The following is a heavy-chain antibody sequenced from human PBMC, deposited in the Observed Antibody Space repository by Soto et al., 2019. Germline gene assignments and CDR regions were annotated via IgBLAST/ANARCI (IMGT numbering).Heavy chain of an antibody. CDR2: IYYSGST. V-gene: IGHV4-28*01. D-gene: IGHD3-10*01. Sequence: QVQLQESGPGLVKPSDTLSLTCAVSGYSISSSNWWGWIRQPPGKGLEWIGYIYYSGSTYYNPSLKSRVTMSVDTSKNQFSLKLSSVTAVDTAVYYCARIATMVRGVPCGYFDLWGRGTLVTVSS. J-gene: IGHJ2*01. CDR3: ARIATMVRGVPCGYFDL. CDR1: GYSISSSNW.